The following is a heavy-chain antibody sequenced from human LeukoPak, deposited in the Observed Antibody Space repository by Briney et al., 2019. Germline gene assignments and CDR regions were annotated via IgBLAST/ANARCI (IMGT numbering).Heavy chain of an antibody. J-gene: IGHJ4*02. D-gene: IGHD5-24*01. CDR1: GGSISSYY. CDR2: ISYTGST. V-gene: IGHV4-59*12. CDR3: ARDLGDGYLANDY. Sequence: SETLSLTCTVSGGSISSYYWSWIRQPPGKGLEWIGYISYTGSTNYNPSLKSRVTISVDTSENQFSLELTSVTAADTAVYYCARDLGDGYLANDYWGQGTLVTVSS.